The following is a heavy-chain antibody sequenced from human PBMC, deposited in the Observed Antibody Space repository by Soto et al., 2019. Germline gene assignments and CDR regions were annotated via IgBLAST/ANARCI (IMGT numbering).Heavy chain of an antibody. CDR2: INPDGRST. V-gene: IGHV3-74*01. CDR1: GFTFSPYW. D-gene: IGHD4-4*01. J-gene: IGHJ6*02. Sequence: EVQLAESGGGLVQPGGSLRLSCAASGFTFSPYWMHWVRQAPGKGLVWVSRINPDGRSTNYADSVQGRFTISRDNAKNPLYLRMKSLGAEDSAVYYCWRGCSKSPNGMDVWGQGSTVTVSS. CDR3: WRGCSKSPNGMDV.